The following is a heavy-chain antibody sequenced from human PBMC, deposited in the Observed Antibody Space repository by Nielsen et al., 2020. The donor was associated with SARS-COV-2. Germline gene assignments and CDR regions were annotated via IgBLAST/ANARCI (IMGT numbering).Heavy chain of an antibody. J-gene: IGHJ4*02. D-gene: IGHD3-10*01. CDR2: IIPILGIA. CDR3: ASSYYYGSGSYRPFDY. V-gene: IGHV1-69*02. CDR1: GYTFTGYY. Sequence: SVKVSCKASGYTFTGYYMHWVRQAPGQGLEWMGRIIPILGIANYAQKFQGRVTITADKSTSTAYMELSSLRSEDTAMYYCASSYYYGSGSYRPFDYWGQGTLVTVSS.